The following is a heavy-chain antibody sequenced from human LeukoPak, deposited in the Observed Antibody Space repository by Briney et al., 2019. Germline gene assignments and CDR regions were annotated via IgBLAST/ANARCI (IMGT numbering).Heavy chain of an antibody. V-gene: IGHV1-24*01. CDR1: GYTLTELS. Sequence: ASVKVSCKVSGYTLTELSMHWVRQAPGKGLEWMGGFDPEDGETIYAQKFQGRVTMTEDTSTDTAYMELSSLRSEDTAVYYCAKILYPSGNYIFDYWGQGTLVTVSS. CDR2: FDPEDGET. J-gene: IGHJ4*02. CDR3: AKILYPSGNYIFDY. D-gene: IGHD3-10*01.